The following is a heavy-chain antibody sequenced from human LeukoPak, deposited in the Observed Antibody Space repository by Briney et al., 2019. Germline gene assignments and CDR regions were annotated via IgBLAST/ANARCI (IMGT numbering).Heavy chain of an antibody. CDR1: GGSISSYY. V-gene: IGHV4-59*08. J-gene: IGHJ3*02. Sequence: PSETLSLTCTVSGGSISSYYWSWIRQPPGKGLEWIGYIYYSGSTNYNPSLMSRVTISVDTSKNQFSLKLSSVTAADTAVYYCATIRLGYCSGGICYDAFDIWGQGTMVTVSS. CDR2: IYYSGST. CDR3: ATIRLGYCSGGICYDAFDI. D-gene: IGHD2-15*01.